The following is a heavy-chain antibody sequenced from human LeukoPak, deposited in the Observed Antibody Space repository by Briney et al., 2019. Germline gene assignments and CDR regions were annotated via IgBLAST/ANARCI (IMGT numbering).Heavy chain of an antibody. V-gene: IGHV4-30-4*01. D-gene: IGHD4-23*01. J-gene: IGHJ4*02. CDR1: GGSISSGDYY. CDR2: IYYSGST. Sequence: SETLSLTCTVSGGSISSGDYYWRWIRQPPGKGLECIGYIYYSGSTYYSPSLKSRVTISVDTSQNQFSLKLSSVTAADTAVYYCATYGGRPTANFDYWGQGTLVTVSS. CDR3: ATYGGRPTANFDY.